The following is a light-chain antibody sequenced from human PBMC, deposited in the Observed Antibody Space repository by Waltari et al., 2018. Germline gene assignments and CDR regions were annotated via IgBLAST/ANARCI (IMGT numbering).Light chain of an antibody. V-gene: IGLV3-19*01. Sequence: SSELTQDPAVSVALGQTVRITCQGDSLRRYYASWYQQKPGQAPELVIYGKNSRPSGIPDRFSASTSGNTASLTITGAQADDEADYYCNSRDSSDNHPLFGEGTKLTVL. CDR3: NSRDSSDNHPL. CDR1: SLRRYY. J-gene: IGLJ2*01. CDR2: GKN.